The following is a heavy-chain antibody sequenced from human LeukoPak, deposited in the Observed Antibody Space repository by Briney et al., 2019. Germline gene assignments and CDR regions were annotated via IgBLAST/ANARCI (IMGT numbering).Heavy chain of an antibody. CDR2: ISSSGSAI. Sequence: PGGSLGLSCTAAGYTFSSYEMNWVRQAPRKGIKRVSFISSSGSAIHYADSVRGRFTISRDNAKNSLYLQMSRLRAEDTAVYYCAREKLSFFDSSGYFDYWGQGTLVTVSS. V-gene: IGHV3-48*03. J-gene: IGHJ4*02. CDR1: GYTFSSYE. D-gene: IGHD3-22*01. CDR3: AREKLSFFDSSGYFDY.